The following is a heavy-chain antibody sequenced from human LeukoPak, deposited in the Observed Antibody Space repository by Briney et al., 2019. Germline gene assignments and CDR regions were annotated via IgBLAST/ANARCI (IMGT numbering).Heavy chain of an antibody. Sequence: PSETLSLTCAVSGGSISSGGYSWSWIRQPPGKGLEWIGYIYHSGSTYYNLSLKSRVTISVDRSKNQFSLKLSSVTAADTAVYYCARYSGYYYYFDYWGQGTLVTVSS. CDR2: IYHSGST. D-gene: IGHD3-22*01. V-gene: IGHV4-30-2*01. CDR1: GGSISSGGYS. CDR3: ARYSGYYYYFDY. J-gene: IGHJ4*02.